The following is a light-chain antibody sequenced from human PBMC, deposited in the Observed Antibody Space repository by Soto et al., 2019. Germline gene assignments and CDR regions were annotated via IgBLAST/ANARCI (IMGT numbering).Light chain of an antibody. J-gene: IGLJ2*01. V-gene: IGLV2-14*03. CDR3: SSYTRRSALEKL. CDR1: SSDVGGYND. Sequence: QSALTQPASVSGSPGQSITISCSGTSSDVGGYNDVSWYQHHPGKAPKLMIYDVSNRPSGISNRFSGSKSGNTASLTISGLQAEDEADYYCSSYTRRSALEKLFGGGTKVTVL. CDR2: DVS.